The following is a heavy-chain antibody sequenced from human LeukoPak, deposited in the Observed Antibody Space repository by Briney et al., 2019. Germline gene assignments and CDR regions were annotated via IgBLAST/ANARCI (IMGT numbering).Heavy chain of an antibody. CDR1: GFSFSTYT. Sequence: GGSLRLSCAASGFSFSTYTMNWVRQAPGKGLDWVSYISSSSSTIYYADSVKGRFTISRDNANNSLYLQMNSLRDEDTAVYYCARARRYRSSWYRDYWGQGSLVTVSS. J-gene: IGHJ4*02. CDR3: ARARRYRSSWYRDY. D-gene: IGHD6-13*01. V-gene: IGHV3-48*02. CDR2: ISSSSSTI.